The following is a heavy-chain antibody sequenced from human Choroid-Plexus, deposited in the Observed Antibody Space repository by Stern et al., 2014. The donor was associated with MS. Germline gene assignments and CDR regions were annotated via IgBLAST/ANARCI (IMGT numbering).Heavy chain of an antibody. J-gene: IGHJ5*02. V-gene: IGHV3-30*18. Sequence: DQLVESGGGVVQPGRPLRLSCVASGFTFGSCAMHWVRQAPGKGLEWVAGVSYDGSNKYYADSVKGRFTISRDNSQNTLCMQMSSLRPEDTAVYYCAKDRQYLTYFFDHWGQGSLVTVSS. D-gene: IGHD2/OR15-2a*01. CDR3: AKDRQYLTYFFDH. CDR2: VSYDGSNK. CDR1: GFTFGSCA.